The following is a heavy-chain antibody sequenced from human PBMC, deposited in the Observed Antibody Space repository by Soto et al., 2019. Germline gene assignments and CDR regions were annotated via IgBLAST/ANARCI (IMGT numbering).Heavy chain of an antibody. D-gene: IGHD3-9*01. CDR1: GGSFSGYY. CDR2: INHSGST. Sequence: QVQLQQWGAGLLKHSDNLSLTCAVYGGSFSGYYWSWIRQPPGKGLEWIGQINHSGSTNYNPTLKSRVTVSVDTTKKQLSLKMSSVTAADTAVYYCAREGGVRYFDWFRDAFDIWCQGTIVTVSS. V-gene: IGHV4-34*01. CDR3: AREGGVRYFDWFRDAFDI. J-gene: IGHJ3*02.